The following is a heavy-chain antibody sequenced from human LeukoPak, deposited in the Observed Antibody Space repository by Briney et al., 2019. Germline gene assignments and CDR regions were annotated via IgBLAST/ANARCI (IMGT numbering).Heavy chain of an antibody. CDR3: ARPYDTSGYYPFDY. J-gene: IGHJ4*02. D-gene: IGHD3-22*01. CDR1: NDSISSSPYY. Sequence: PSETLSLTCTVSNDSISSSPYYWGWIRQLPGKGLEWIGSIYYTGSTYYNPSLKSRLTISLDTSKNQFSLRLSSVTAADTAVYYCARPYDTSGYYPFDYWGQGTLVTVSS. V-gene: IGHV4-39*07. CDR2: IYYTGST.